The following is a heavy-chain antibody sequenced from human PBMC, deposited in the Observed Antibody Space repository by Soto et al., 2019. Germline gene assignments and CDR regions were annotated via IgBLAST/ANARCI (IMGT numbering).Heavy chain of an antibody. CDR2: MNPNSGNT. J-gene: IGHJ6*02. CDR3: ARGVRGSGSYYIYYYYYGMDV. V-gene: IGHV1-8*01. Sequence: ASVKVSCKASGYTFTSYDINWVRQATGQGLEWMGWMNPNSGNTGYAQKFQGRVTMTRNTSISTAYMELSSLRSEDTAVYYCARGVRGSGSYYIYYYYYGMDVWGQGTTVTVSS. D-gene: IGHD3-10*01. CDR1: GYTFTSYD.